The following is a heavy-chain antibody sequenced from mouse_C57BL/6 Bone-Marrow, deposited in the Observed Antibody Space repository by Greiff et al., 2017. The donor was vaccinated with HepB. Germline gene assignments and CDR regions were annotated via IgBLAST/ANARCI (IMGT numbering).Heavy chain of an antibody. J-gene: IGHJ4*01. CDR3: ARIYYGNYGAMDY. D-gene: IGHD2-1*01. V-gene: IGHV1-63*01. Sequence: VQRVESGAELVRPGTSVKMSCKASGYTFTNYWIGWAKQRPGHGLEWIGDIYPGGGYTNYNEKFKGKATLTADKSSSTAYMQFSRLTSEDAAIYYCARIYYGNYGAMDYWGQGTSVTVAS. CDR2: IYPGGGYT. CDR1: GYTFTNYW.